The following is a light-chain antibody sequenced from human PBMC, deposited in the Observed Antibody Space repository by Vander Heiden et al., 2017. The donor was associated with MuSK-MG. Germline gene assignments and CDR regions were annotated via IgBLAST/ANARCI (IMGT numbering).Light chain of an antibody. CDR2: VVS. CDR3: EQDDTIPLT. CDR1: QSLTRNY. V-gene: IGKV3-20*01. J-gene: IGKJ4*01. Sequence: ETVVTQSPGTLSLSPGESATLSCKTSQSLTRNYLAWYQQKPGQALRLLISVVSGRATGIPDRFIGSGSGTDFNLTISRLEPEDFAVYYCEQDDTIPLTFGGGTRVEIK.